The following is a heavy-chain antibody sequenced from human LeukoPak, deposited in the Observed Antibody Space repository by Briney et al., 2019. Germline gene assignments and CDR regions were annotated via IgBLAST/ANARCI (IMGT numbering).Heavy chain of an antibody. Sequence: PGGSLRLSCAASGFTFSSYSMNWVRRAPGKGLEWVASIKEDGSEKYYVDSVKGRFTISRDNAKNSLYLQMNSLRAEDTAVYYCAKQGRDWLRDYYYYMDVWGKGTTVTISS. D-gene: IGHD3-9*01. CDR1: GFTFSSYS. J-gene: IGHJ6*03. CDR3: AKQGRDWLRDYYYYMDV. CDR2: IKEDGSEK. V-gene: IGHV3-7*03.